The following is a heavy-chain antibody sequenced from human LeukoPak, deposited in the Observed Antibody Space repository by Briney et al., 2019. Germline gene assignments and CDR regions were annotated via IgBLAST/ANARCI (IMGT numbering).Heavy chain of an antibody. CDR2: IYHSGST. CDR3: ARGQGHWFDP. V-gene: IGHV4-4*02. Sequence: GTLRLSCAASGFTFSSYSMNWARQPPGKGLEWIGEIYHSGSTNYNPSLKSRVTISVDKPKNQFSLKLSSVTAADTAVYYCARGQGHWFDPWGQGTLVTVSS. J-gene: IGHJ5*02. CDR1: GFTFSSYSM.